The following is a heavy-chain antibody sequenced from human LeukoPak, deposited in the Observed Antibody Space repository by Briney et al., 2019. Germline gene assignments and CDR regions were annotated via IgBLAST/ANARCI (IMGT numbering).Heavy chain of an antibody. D-gene: IGHD3-9*01. Sequence: RASETLSLTCAVYGGSFSSYYWGWIRQPPGKGLEWIGSIYYSGSTYYNPSLKSRVTISVDTSKNQFSLKLSSVTAADTAVYYCARHSSGGTYYDILTGYEDWFDPWGQGTLVTVSS. V-gene: IGHV4-39*01. CDR2: IYYSGST. J-gene: IGHJ5*02. CDR3: ARHSSGGTYYDILTGYEDWFDP. CDR1: GGSFSSYY.